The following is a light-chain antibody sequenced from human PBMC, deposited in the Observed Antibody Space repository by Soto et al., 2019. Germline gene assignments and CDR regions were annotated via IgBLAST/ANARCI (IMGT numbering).Light chain of an antibody. Sequence: EIVLTQSPGTLSLSPGERATLSCRASQSVSSSYLAWYQQKPGHAPRLLIYGASRRATGLPDRFSGSGSGTDFTRTISRLEPEDVAVYYCQQYGSSPGTFGQGTKVEIK. J-gene: IGKJ1*01. V-gene: IGKV3-20*01. CDR3: QQYGSSPGT. CDR1: QSVSSSY. CDR2: GAS.